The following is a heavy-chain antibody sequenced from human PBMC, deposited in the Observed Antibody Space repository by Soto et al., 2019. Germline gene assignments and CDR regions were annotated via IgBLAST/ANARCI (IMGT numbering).Heavy chain of an antibody. CDR1: GGSVSGAGYS. V-gene: IGHV4-30-2*01. J-gene: IGHJ5*02. CDR2: IYHSGTT. Sequence: SETLSLTCAVSGGSVSGAGYSWSWIRQPPGGGLDWIGYIYHSGTTYCNPSLKTRLTMSLDRSNNKFSLTLNSVTAADTALYFCARAQFYSGSGNYNNLMFDAWGKGAQVTVSS. D-gene: IGHD3-10*01. CDR3: ARAQFYSGSGNYNNLMFDA.